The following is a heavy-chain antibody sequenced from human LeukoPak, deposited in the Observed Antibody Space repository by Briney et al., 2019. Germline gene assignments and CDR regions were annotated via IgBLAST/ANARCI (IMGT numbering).Heavy chain of an antibody. V-gene: IGHV3-30*02. D-gene: IGHD3-3*01. CDR2: IRYDGSNK. J-gene: IGHJ4*02. Sequence: GGSLRLSCAASRFTFSSYGMHWVRQAPGKGLEWVAFIRYDGSNKYYADSVKGRFTISRDNSKNTLYLQMNSLRAEDTAVYYCAKDNYDFWSGLDYWGQGTLVTVSS. CDR3: AKDNYDFWSGLDY. CDR1: RFTFSSYG.